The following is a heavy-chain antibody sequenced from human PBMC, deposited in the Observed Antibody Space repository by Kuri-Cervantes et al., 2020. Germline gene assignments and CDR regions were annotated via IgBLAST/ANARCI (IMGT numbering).Heavy chain of an antibody. Sequence: GESLKISCAASGFTFSSYWMSWVRQAPGKGLEWVANIKQDGSEKYYVDSVKGRFTISRDNAKNSLYLQMSSLRAEDTAVYYCASQYSSGWFPWRAPVDVFRGMDVWGQGTTVTVSS. J-gene: IGHJ6*02. CDR1: GFTFSSYW. CDR2: IKQDGSEK. D-gene: IGHD6-19*01. CDR3: ASQYSSGWFPWRAPVDVFRGMDV. V-gene: IGHV3-7*01.